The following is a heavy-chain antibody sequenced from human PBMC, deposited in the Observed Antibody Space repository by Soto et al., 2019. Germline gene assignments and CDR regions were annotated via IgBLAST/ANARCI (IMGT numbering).Heavy chain of an antibody. CDR2: ISGSGAGT. Sequence: EVQLLESGGGSVQPGGSLRLSCAASGFTFSRYAMTWVRQAPGKGLEWVSSISGSGAGTYYADSVKGRFTISRDNSKSTLYLQMNSLRAEDTAVYYCAKMSFGSDFDYWGQGALVTVSS. CDR1: GFTFSRYA. D-gene: IGHD3-10*01. J-gene: IGHJ4*02. V-gene: IGHV3-23*01. CDR3: AKMSFGSDFDY.